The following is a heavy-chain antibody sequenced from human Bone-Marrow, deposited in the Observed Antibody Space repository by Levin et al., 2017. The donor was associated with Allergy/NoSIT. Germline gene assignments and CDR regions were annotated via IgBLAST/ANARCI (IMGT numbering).Heavy chain of an antibody. V-gene: IGHV4-4*02. CDR2: IYHGGRT. D-gene: IGHD4-17*01. J-gene: IGHJ4*02. CDR1: GGSISSSTW. Sequence: NPSETLSLTCTVSGGSISSSTWWSWVRQSPGKGLEWIGEIYHGGRTNYNPSLKSRVSMSVDKSKSQFSLKLSSVTAADTAVYYCARDPLDYGTNSGNYWGQGTLVTVSS. CDR3: ARDPLDYGTNSGNY.